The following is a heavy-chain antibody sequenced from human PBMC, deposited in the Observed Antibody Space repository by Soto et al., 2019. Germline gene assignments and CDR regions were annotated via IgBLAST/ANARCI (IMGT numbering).Heavy chain of an antibody. CDR3: AKDLGSEDCSGGSCYADGFDP. D-gene: IGHD2-15*01. J-gene: IGHJ5*02. CDR2: ISYDGSNK. CDR1: GFTFSSYG. V-gene: IGHV3-30*18. Sequence: GGSLRLSCAASGFTFSSYGMHWVRQAPGKGLEWVAVISYDGSNKYYADSVKGRFTISRDNSKNTLYLQMNSLRAEDTAVYYCAKDLGSEDCSGGSCYADGFDPWGQGT.